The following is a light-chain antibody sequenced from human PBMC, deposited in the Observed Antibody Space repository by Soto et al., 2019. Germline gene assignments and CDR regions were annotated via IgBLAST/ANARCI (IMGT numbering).Light chain of an antibody. CDR1: SSDVGGYNY. Sequence: QSVLTQPPFASGSPGQSVTISCTGTSSDVGGYNYVSWYQQHPGKAPKLMIYEVSKRPSGVPDRFSGSKSGNTASLTVSGLQAEDEADYYCSSYAGSNNFDVFGTGTKLTVL. CDR2: EVS. J-gene: IGLJ1*01. CDR3: SSYAGSNNFDV. V-gene: IGLV2-8*01.